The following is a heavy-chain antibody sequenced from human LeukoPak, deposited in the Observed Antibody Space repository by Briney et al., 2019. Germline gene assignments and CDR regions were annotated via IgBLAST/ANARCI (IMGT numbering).Heavy chain of an antibody. CDR1: GYTFTNYY. V-gene: IGHV1-2*02. J-gene: IGHJ4*02. Sequence: ASVKVSCKASGYTFTNYYIHWVRQAPGQGLEWMGWINPNNGGTNYAQKFQGRVTMAGDPSISTAYMELSRLRSDDTAMFYCARATGGNSPYWGQGILVTVSS. CDR3: ARATGGNSPY. CDR2: INPNNGGT. D-gene: IGHD4-23*01.